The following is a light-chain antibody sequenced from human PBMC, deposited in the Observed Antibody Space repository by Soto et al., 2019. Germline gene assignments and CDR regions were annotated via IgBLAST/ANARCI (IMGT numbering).Light chain of an antibody. J-gene: IGLJ1*01. CDR3: GSYTSSDTPYV. CDR2: VVS. V-gene: IGLV2-14*01. Sequence: QSALTQPASVSGSPGQSITISCTGTTSDVGGYKYVSWYQQHPDKAPKLMIYVVSNRPSGVSNRFSGSKSGNTASLTISGFQAEDEAVYYCGSYTSSDTPYVFGTGTKLTVL. CDR1: TSDVGGYKY.